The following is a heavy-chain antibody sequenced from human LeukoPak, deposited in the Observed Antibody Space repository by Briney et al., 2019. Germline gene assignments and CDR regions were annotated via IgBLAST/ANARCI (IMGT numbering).Heavy chain of an antibody. CDR2: ISGRGGSP. CDR3: TKAQHSTIWGYFDY. CDR1: GFTFGSYA. D-gene: IGHD6-13*01. J-gene: IGHJ4*02. Sequence: PGGSLRLSCAASGFTFGSYAMSWVRQAPGKGLEWVSNISGRGGSPYYADSVKGRFTISRDNSKNTLYLQMNSLRAEDTAVFYCTKAQHSTIWGYFDYWGQGTLVTVSS. V-gene: IGHV3-23*01.